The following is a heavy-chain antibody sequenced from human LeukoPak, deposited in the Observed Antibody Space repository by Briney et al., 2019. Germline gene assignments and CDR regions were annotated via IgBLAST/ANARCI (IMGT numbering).Heavy chain of an antibody. CDR2: IDTSDAYT. CDR3: ARRPKGNYCSSTSCYYGWFDP. Sequence: GESLLISCKGSGYIFTSCWTRWGRQMARGGRVWLGRIDTSDAYTKYSASFQSDVTTTANKSISTAYLLWRNRKASDTAMYYCARRPKGNYCSSTSCYYGWFDPWGQGTLVTVSS. CDR1: GYIFTSCW. V-gene: IGHV5-10-1*01. D-gene: IGHD2-2*01. J-gene: IGHJ5*02.